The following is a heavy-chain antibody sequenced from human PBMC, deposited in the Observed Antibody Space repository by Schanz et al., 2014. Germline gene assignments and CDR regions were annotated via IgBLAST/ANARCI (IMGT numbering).Heavy chain of an antibody. CDR1: GYTFVGYY. J-gene: IGHJ4*02. V-gene: IGHV1-2*02. CDR2: INPDSGDT. CDR3: ARVYRWQHILGHFDS. D-gene: IGHD6-13*01. Sequence: QVQLVQSGPEVKKPGASVRVSCQASGYTFVGYYIHWLRQAPGQGLEWIGWINPDSGDTNYVQNFQGRVTMTRDTSITTAYMDLSRLTSDDTAVYYCARVYRWQHILGHFDSWGQGSLVTVSS.